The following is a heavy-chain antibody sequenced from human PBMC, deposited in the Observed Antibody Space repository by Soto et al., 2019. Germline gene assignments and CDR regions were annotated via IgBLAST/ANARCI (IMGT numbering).Heavy chain of an antibody. J-gene: IGHJ4*02. V-gene: IGHV1-18*01. CDR3: ARGRDGDY. Sequence: QVHLVQSGAEVKKPGASVKVSCKCSGYTFTSYGITWVRQAPGQGLEWMGWISAHNGNTDYAQKLQGRVTVTRDTSTSTAYMELRSLRSVGTDVYDCARGRDGDYWGQGALVTVSS. CDR2: ISAHNGNT. D-gene: IGHD6-6*01. CDR1: GYTFTSYG.